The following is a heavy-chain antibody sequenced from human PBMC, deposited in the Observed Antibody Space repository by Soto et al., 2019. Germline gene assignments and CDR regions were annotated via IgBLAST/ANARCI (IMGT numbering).Heavy chain of an antibody. J-gene: IGHJ4*02. CDR2: IYYSGST. Sequence: PSETLSLTCTVSGGSISSGGYYWSWIRQHPGKGLEWIGYIYYSGSTYYNPSLKSRVTISVDTSKNQFSLKLSSVTAADTAVYYCARDQRGITFGGVIAEYYFDYWGQGTLVTVSS. V-gene: IGHV4-31*03. CDR1: GGSISSGGYY. CDR3: ARDQRGITFGGVIAEYYFDY. D-gene: IGHD3-16*02.